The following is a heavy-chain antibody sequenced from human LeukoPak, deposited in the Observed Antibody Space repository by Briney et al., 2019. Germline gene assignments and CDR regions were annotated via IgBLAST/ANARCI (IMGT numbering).Heavy chain of an antibody. D-gene: IGHD3-3*01. J-gene: IGHJ4*02. Sequence: PSETLSLTCAVSGYSLGTDYYWGWIRQPPEKGLEWIGRIYRSGTTSYNPSLQSRVAISVDTSKNQFSLKLSSVTAADTALYYCARYDSRGSGSTKLDHWGAGTLVTVSS. CDR3: ARYDSRGSGSTKLDH. V-gene: IGHV4-38-2*01. CDR1: GYSLGTDYY. CDR2: IYRSGTT.